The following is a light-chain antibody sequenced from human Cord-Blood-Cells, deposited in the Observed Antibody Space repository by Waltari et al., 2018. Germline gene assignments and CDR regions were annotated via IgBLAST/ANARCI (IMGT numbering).Light chain of an antibody. CDR1: QSVSSY. CDR2: DAS. J-gene: IGKJ4*01. CDR3: QQRSNWLT. V-gene: IGKV3-11*01. Sequence: ELVLTQSPATLSLSPGERATLPCRASQSVSSYLAWYQPKPGQAPRLLIYDASNRATGIPARFSGSGSGTDFTLTISSLEPEDFAVYYCQQRSNWLTFGGGTKVEIK.